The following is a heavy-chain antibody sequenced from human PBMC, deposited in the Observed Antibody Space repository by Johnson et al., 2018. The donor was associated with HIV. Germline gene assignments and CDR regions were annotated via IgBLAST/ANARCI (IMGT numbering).Heavy chain of an antibody. J-gene: IGHJ3*02. CDR1: GFTFSNHH. CDR3: AKTEDAFDI. V-gene: IGHV3-7*01. Sequence: VQLVESGGGLVQPGGSLRLSCAASGFTFSNHHMTWVRQAPGKGLEWVANINRDGSDKYYVDSVKGRFTVSRDNAKNSLYLQMNSLRAEDTAVYYCAKTEDAFDIWGQGTMVTVSS. CDR2: INRDGSDK.